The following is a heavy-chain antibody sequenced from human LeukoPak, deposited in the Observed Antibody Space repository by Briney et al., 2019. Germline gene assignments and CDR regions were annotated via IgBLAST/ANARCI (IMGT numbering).Heavy chain of an antibody. CDR3: ARDNWNYGSSMDV. J-gene: IGHJ6*02. V-gene: IGHV4-59*02. Sequence: SETLSLTCTISGGSVSSYYWSWIRQPPGKGLEWIGYIYYSGSTNYNPSLKSRVTISVDTSKNQFSLKLSSVTAADTAVYHCARDNWNYGSSMDVWGQGTTVTVSS. CDR2: IYYSGST. CDR1: GGSVSSYY. D-gene: IGHD1-7*01.